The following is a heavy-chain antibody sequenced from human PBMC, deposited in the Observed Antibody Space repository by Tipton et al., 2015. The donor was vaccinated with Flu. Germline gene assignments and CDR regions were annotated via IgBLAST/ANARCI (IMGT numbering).Heavy chain of an antibody. CDR1: GGSFSGDY. CDR2: VNHSGST. Sequence: AGLVKPSETLSLTCVVYGGSFSGDYCSWIRQPPGKGLEWIGEVNHSGSTNYNPSLKSRVTISVDTSKNQFSLKLDSVTAADTAVYYCARVGDLWSGTNYGLDVWGQGTTVTVSS. D-gene: IGHD3-3*01. J-gene: IGHJ6*02. V-gene: IGHV4-34*01. CDR3: ARVGDLWSGTNYGLDV.